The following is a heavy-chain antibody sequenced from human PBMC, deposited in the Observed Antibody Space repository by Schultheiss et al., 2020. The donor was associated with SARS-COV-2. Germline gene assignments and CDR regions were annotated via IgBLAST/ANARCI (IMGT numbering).Heavy chain of an antibody. V-gene: IGHV3-30*04. J-gene: IGHJ3*02. Sequence: GALRLSCAASGFTFSSYAMHWVRQAPGKGLEWVAVISYDGSNKYYADSVKGRFTISRDNSKNTLYLQMNSLRAEDTAVYYCASHIVVVPQIWGQGTMVTVSS. CDR2: ISYDGSNK. CDR3: ASHIVVVPQI. D-gene: IGHD2-2*01. CDR1: GFTFSSYA.